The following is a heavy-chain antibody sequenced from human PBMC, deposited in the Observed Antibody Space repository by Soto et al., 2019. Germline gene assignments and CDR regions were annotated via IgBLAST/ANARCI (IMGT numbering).Heavy chain of an antibody. D-gene: IGHD3-22*01. Sequence: PGGSLRLSCAASGFTFSSYSMNWVRQAPGKGLEWVSSISSSGNSIYYADSVKGRFTISRDNSKNTLYLQMNSLRAEDTAVYYCAKGGHYYDSSGYYLFDYWGQGTLVTVSS. CDR2: ISSSGNSI. CDR1: GFTFSSYS. CDR3: AKGGHYYDSSGYYLFDY. J-gene: IGHJ4*02. V-gene: IGHV3-21*04.